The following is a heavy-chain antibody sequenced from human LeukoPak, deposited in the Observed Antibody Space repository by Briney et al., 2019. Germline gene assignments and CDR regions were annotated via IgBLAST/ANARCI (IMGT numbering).Heavy chain of an antibody. J-gene: IGHJ3*02. CDR3: AKSGYSGYDGAFDI. V-gene: IGHV3-23*01. Sequence: GGSLRLSCAASGFTFSSYAMSWVRQAPGKGLEWVSAISGSGDRTYYADSVKGRFTISRDNSKNTLYLQMNSLRAEDTAVYYCAKSGYSGYDGAFDIWGQGTMVTVSS. D-gene: IGHD5-12*01. CDR2: ISGSGDRT. CDR1: GFTFSSYA.